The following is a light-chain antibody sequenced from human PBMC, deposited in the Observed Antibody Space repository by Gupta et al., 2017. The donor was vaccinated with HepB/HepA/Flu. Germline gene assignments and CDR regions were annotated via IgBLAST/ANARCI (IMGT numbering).Light chain of an antibody. CDR3: QVYNSYSRA. V-gene: IGKV1-5*03. Sequence: DIQMTQSPSTLSASVGDRVTITCRASESVNNWLDWYQQKPGKVPDLLIYKTSTLKSGVPSRFSGSGAGTEFTLTISSLQPDDFATYYCQVYNSYSRAFGQGTKVEIK. CDR2: KTS. CDR1: ESVNNW. J-gene: IGKJ1*01.